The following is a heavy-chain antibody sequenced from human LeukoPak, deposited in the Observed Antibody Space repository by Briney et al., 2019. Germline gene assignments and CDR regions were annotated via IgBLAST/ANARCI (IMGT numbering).Heavy chain of an antibody. CDR1: GGSISSSSYY. Sequence: SETLSLTCTVSGGSISSSSYYWGWIRQPPGKGLEWIGSIYYSGSTYYNPSLKSRVTISVDTSKNQFSLKLSSVTAADTAVYYCARLGSLFVDYWGQGTLVTVSS. CDR2: IYYSGST. J-gene: IGHJ4*02. D-gene: IGHD7-27*01. CDR3: ARLGSLFVDY. V-gene: IGHV4-39*07.